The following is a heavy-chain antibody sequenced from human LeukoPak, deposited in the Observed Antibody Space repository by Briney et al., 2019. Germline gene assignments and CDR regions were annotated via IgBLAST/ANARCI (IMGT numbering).Heavy chain of an antibody. D-gene: IGHD2-8*02. Sequence: PGGSLRLSCTASGFTFSGNAMGWVRQAPGKGLEWVSGIGSDENRLYADSVKGRFTISGDNSKNTLYLQMNSLRVEDTAVYYCAKDVIHWSFDHWGQGTLVTVSS. V-gene: IGHV3-23*01. CDR2: IGSDENR. CDR3: AKDVIHWSFDH. J-gene: IGHJ4*02. CDR1: GFTFSGNA.